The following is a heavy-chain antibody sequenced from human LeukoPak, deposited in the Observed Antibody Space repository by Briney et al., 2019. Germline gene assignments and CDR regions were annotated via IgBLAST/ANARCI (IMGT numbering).Heavy chain of an antibody. CDR2: ISGSGGGT. J-gene: IGHJ4*02. Sequence: GGSLRLSCAASGFTFSSYAMSWVRQAPGKGLEWVSAISGSGGGTYYAESVKARFTISRDNSKDTVYLQMNNLRAEDTATYYCAKDQGFASGWYDYWGQGTLVTVSS. CDR3: AKDQGFASGWYDY. CDR1: GFTFSSYA. V-gene: IGHV3-23*01. D-gene: IGHD6-19*01.